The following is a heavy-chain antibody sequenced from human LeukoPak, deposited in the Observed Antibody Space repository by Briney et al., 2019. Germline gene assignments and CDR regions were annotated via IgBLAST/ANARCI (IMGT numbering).Heavy chain of an antibody. CDR2: ISGSGGST. CDR1: GFTFSSYA. CDR3: ARDTPLTTVTTRGYFDY. D-gene: IGHD4-17*01. Sequence: GGSLRLSCAASGFTFSSYAMSWVRQAPGKGLEWVSGISGSGGSTYYADSVKGRFTISRDNSKNTLYLQMNSLRVEDTAVYYCARDTPLTTVTTRGYFDYWGQGTLVTVSS. V-gene: IGHV3-23*01. J-gene: IGHJ4*02.